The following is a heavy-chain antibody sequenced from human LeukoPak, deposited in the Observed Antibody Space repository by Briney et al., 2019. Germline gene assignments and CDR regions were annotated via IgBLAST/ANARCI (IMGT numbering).Heavy chain of an antibody. D-gene: IGHD6-13*01. J-gene: IGHJ4*02. Sequence: ASVKVSCKASGYTFTGYYMHWVRQAPGQGLEWMGWINPNSGGTNYAQKFQGRVTMTRDTSTSTVYMELSSLRSEDTAVYYCARGPGASSSWRFDYWGQGTLVTVSS. CDR1: GYTFTGYY. V-gene: IGHV1-2*02. CDR2: INPNSGGT. CDR3: ARGPGASSSWRFDY.